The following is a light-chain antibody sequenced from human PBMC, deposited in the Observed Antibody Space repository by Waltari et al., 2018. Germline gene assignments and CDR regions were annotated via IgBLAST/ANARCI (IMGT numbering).Light chain of an antibody. Sequence: QSVLTQAPSASGTPGQRVTISCLGSSSNIGSNYVNWYQQLPGTAPKLLIYNNNQRPSGVPVRFSGSKSGTSASLAISGLQSADEADYYCSAWDDSLNAWVFGGGARLTVL. CDR3: SAWDDSLNAWV. CDR2: NNN. J-gene: IGLJ3*02. CDR1: SSNIGSNY. V-gene: IGLV1-44*01.